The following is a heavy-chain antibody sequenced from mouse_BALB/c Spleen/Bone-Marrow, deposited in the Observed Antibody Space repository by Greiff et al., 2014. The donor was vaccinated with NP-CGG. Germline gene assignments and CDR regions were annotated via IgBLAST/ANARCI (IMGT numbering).Heavy chain of an antibody. Sequence: VQLKQSGPELVKPGASVKMSCKASGYTFTSYIMHWVKQKPGQGLEWIGYINPYNDDTKHNEKFKGKATLTSDKSSSTAYMELSSLTSEDSAVYYCARSYGSPFDYWGQGTTLTVSS. CDR2: INPYNDDT. CDR3: ARSYGSPFDY. D-gene: IGHD1-1*01. J-gene: IGHJ2*01. CDR1: GYTFTSYI. V-gene: IGHV1-14*01.